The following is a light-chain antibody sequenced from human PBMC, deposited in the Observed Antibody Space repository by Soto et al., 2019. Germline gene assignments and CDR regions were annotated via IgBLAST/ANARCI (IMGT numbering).Light chain of an antibody. CDR1: SSDVGYYNY. V-gene: IGLV2-14*03. CDR2: DVR. J-gene: IGLJ1*01. Sequence: QSVLTQPASVSGSPGQSITLSCTGTSSDVGYYNYVSWYQQHPGKAPKLMIYDVRNRPSGVSNRFSGSKSGNTASLTISGLQAEDEADYYCSSYTSSSTYVFGTGTKVTVL. CDR3: SSYTSSSTYV.